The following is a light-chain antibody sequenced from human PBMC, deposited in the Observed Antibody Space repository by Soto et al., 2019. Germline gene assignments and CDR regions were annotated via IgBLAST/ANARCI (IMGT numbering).Light chain of an antibody. Sequence: QSVLTQAASVSGSPGQSITIFCTGISSDIGGSDYVSWYQKHPGKAPKVIIYEVSDMSSGVSDRFSGSKSGNTASLTISGLQAEDEADYYCSSYVTSGTLVFGGGTKVTVL. J-gene: IGLJ3*02. CDR1: SSDIGGSDY. V-gene: IGLV2-14*01. CDR3: SSYVTSGTLV. CDR2: EVS.